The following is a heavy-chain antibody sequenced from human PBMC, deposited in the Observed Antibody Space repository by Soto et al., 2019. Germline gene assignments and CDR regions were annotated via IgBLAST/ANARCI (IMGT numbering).Heavy chain of an antibody. V-gene: IGHV1-69*11. J-gene: IGHJ6*02. Sequence: QVQLVQSGAEVKKPGSSVKVSCKASGGTFSSYAISWVRQAPGQGLEWMGGIIPILGTANYAQKFQGRVTITADESTSTAYMELSSLRSEDTAVYYCASSRVVVTTSHYYYYGMDVWGQGTTVTVSS. CDR1: GGTFSSYA. D-gene: IGHD2-21*02. CDR2: IIPILGTA. CDR3: ASSRVVVTTSHYYYYGMDV.